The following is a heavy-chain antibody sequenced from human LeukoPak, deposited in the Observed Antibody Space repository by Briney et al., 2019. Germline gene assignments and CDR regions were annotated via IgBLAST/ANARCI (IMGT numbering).Heavy chain of an antibody. V-gene: IGHV3-30*18. CDR2: ISYDGSNN. CDR3: AKGTSWPAMVDY. Sequence: QPGGSLRLSCAASGFTLSSYGMHWVRQAPGKGLEWVAFISYDGSNNYYADYVKGRFTISRDNSKNSLFLQMNSLRPEDTAAYFCAKGTSWPAMVDYWGQGTLVTVSS. D-gene: IGHD5-18*01. J-gene: IGHJ4*02. CDR1: GFTLSSYG.